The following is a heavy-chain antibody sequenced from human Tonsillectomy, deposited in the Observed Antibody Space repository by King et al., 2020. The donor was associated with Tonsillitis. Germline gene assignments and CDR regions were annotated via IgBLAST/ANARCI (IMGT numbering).Heavy chain of an antibody. J-gene: IGHJ4*02. D-gene: IGHD1-26*01. Sequence: VQLVESGGGVVQPGRSLRLSCAASGFTFRNYAMHWVRQAPGKGLEWVAIIAYDGTNKFYADSVKGRFTISRDSSKNTLYLQMNSLRAEDTAVYYCARDRGSWVLDIDIWGQGALVTVSS. CDR2: IAYDGTNK. V-gene: IGHV3-30*04. CDR3: ARDRGSWVLDIDI. CDR1: GFTFRNYA.